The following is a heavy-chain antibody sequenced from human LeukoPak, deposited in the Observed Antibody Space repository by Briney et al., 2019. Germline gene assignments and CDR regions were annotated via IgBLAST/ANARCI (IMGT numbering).Heavy chain of an antibody. CDR1: GFTFSSYW. Sequence: GGSLRLSCEGSGFTFSSYWMSWVRQAPGKGLEWVANIKQDGSEKYYVDSVKGRFTIPRDNAKNSLFLQMNSLRADDTAVYYCASGGSYFGYWGQGTLVTVSS. V-gene: IGHV3-7*05. CDR3: ASGGSYFGY. J-gene: IGHJ4*02. CDR2: IKQDGSEK.